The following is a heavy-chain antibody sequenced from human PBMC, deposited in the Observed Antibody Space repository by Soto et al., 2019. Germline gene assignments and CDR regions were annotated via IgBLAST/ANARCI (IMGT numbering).Heavy chain of an antibody. CDR1: GGSISSSSYY. CDR3: ARQGVTDYASGTETGESDGFDI. J-gene: IGHJ3*02. D-gene: IGHD3-10*01. V-gene: IGHV4-39*01. CDR2: IYYSGGT. Sequence: SETLSLTCTVSGGSISSSSYYWGWIRQPPGKGLEWIGSIYYSGGTYYNPSLKSRVTISVDTSKNQFSLKLSSVTAADTAVYYCARQGVTDYASGTETGESDGFDIWGQGTMVTVSS.